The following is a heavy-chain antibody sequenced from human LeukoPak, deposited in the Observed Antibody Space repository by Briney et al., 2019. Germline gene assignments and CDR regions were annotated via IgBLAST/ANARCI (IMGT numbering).Heavy chain of an antibody. V-gene: IGHV1-46*01. J-gene: IGHJ5*02. D-gene: IGHD5-18*01. CDR2: INPSGGST. CDR1: GYTFTSYY. CDR3: ARDSGRYSYGYGWFDP. Sequence: GASVKVSCKASGYTFTSYYMHWVRQAPGQGLEWMGIINPSGGSTSYAQKFQGRVTMARDTSTSTVYMELSSLRSEDTAVYYCARDSGRYSYGYGWFDPWGQGTLVTVSS.